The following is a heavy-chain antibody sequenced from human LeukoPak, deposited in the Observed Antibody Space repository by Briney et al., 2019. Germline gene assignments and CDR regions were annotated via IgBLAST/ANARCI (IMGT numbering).Heavy chain of an antibody. CDR1: GGSFSGYY. CDR3: ARSAITYSSSENWFDP. CDR2: INHSGST. D-gene: IGHD6-6*01. Sequence: KASETLSPTCAVYGGSFSGYYWSWIRQPPGKGLEWIGEINHSGSTNYNPSLKSRVTISVDTSKNQFSLKLSSVTAADTAVYYCARSAITYSSSENWFDPWGQGTLVTVSS. J-gene: IGHJ5*02. V-gene: IGHV4-34*01.